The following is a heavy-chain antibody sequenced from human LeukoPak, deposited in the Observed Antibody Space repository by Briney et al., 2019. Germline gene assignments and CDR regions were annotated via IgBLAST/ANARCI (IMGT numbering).Heavy chain of an antibody. J-gene: IGHJ4*02. CDR1: GYRFTSYW. CDR2: IYPDDSDT. Sequence: GESLKISCKGSGYRFTSYWIGWVRQMPGKGLEWMGIIYPDDSDTRYSPYFQGQATISADKSINTAYLQWSSLKASDTAMYYCAIGGDSTTSCYRCFNYWGQGTLVTVSS. D-gene: IGHD2-2*02. CDR3: AIGGDSTTSCYRCFNY. V-gene: IGHV5-51*01.